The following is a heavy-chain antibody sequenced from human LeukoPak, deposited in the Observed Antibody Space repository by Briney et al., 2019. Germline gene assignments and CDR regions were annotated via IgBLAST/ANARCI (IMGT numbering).Heavy chain of an antibody. CDR3: ASSYYDISLGNAFDI. V-gene: IGHV4-39*07. Sequence: PSETLSLTCTVSGGSLSSSSYYWGWIRQPPGKGLEWIGSIYYSGSTYYNPSLKSRVTISVDTSKNQFSLKLSSVTAADTAVYYCASSYYDISLGNAFDIWGQGTMVTVSS. J-gene: IGHJ3*02. D-gene: IGHD3-9*01. CDR1: GGSLSSSSYY. CDR2: IYYSGST.